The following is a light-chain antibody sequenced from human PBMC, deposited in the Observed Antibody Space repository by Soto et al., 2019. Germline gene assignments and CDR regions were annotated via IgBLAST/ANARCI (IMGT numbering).Light chain of an antibody. J-gene: IGKJ1*01. CDR2: GTS. CDR1: QSVSSSY. V-gene: IGKV3-20*01. CDR3: QQYGSSSWT. Sequence: LVSTQSPGTLSLSPGERATLSCRASQSVSSSYLAWYQQKPGQAPRLLIYGTSSRATAIPDRFSGSGSGTDFTLTISRLEPEDFAVYYCQQYGSSSWTFGQGTKVDIK.